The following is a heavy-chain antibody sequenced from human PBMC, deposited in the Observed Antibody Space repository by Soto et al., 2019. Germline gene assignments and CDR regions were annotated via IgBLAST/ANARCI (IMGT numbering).Heavy chain of an antibody. CDR3: ARGRYGDY. CDR1: GYAFTTYG. V-gene: IGHV1-18*01. CDR2: ISAHNGNT. D-gene: IGHD1-1*01. J-gene: IGHJ4*02. Sequence: QVHLVQSGDEVKKPGASVKVSCKGSGYAFTTYGITWVRQAPGQGLEWMGWISAHNGNTNYAQKLQGRVTVTRDTSTSTAYMDLRSLRSDDTAVYYCARGRYGDYWGQGALVTVSS.